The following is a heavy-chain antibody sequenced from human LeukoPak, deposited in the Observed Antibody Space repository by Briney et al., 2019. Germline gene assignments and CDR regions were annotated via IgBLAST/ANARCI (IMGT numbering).Heavy chain of an antibody. V-gene: IGHV4-59*02. CDR2: ISSSGST. CDR3: AGAGHGDSWGY. Sequence: PPETLSLTCIASGGSVRSYYWSWIRQPPGKGLEWIGYISSSGSTTYNPSLKCRVTIPEDKSKNQSSLKLSSVTAADRAVYYCAGAGHGDSWGYWGQGTLVTVSS. J-gene: IGHJ4*02. CDR1: GGSVRSYY. D-gene: IGHD4-17*01.